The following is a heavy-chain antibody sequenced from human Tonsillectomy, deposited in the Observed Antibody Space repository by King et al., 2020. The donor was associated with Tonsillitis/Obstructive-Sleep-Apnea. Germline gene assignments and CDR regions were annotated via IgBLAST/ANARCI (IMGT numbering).Heavy chain of an antibody. D-gene: IGHD1-14*01. V-gene: IGHV3-7*03. CDR3: SRDGVDPNFYRTDYYYYGMDV. CDR1: GFTFRTYW. Sequence: VQLVESGGGLVQPGGSLRLSCAASGFTFRTYWLNWVRQAPGKGLEWVAKIKQDGSEKYYVDSVKGRFPIYRDNAKNSLYLKMNSLRADDTAVYYWSRDGVDPNFYRTDYYYYGMDVWGQGTTVTVSS. CDR2: IKQDGSEK. J-gene: IGHJ6*02.